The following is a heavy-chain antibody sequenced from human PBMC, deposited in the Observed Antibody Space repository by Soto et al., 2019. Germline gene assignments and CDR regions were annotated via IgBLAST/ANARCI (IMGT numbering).Heavy chain of an antibody. CDR2: INWNSGIT. V-gene: IGHV3-9*01. CDR3: AKGRGALTVVSNWFDP. D-gene: IGHD3-22*01. Sequence: PGGSLRLSCAAIGFTFEDHAMHWIRQVPGKGLEWVAGINWNSGITGYADSVKGRFTISRDNANNSLHLEMNSLKTEDTAFYYCAKGRGALTVVSNWFDPWGQGTLVTVSS. J-gene: IGHJ5*02. CDR1: GFTFEDHA.